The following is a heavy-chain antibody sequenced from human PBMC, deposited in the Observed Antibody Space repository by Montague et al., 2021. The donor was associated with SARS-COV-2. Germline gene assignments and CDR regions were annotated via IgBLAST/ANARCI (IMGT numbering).Heavy chain of an antibody. Sequence: PELVKPTQTLTLTCTFSGFSLKTSGVGVGWIRQPPGEALEWLALIYWDDDRRYSPSLKSRLSITKDTSRNQVALTMTKMDPMDTATYYCARIGATIDYYDSNGQNAFDLWGQGTLVTVSS. CDR2: IYWDDDR. J-gene: IGHJ4*02. D-gene: IGHD3-22*01. CDR1: GFSLKTSGVG. CDR3: ARIGATIDYYDSNGQNAFDL. V-gene: IGHV2-5*02.